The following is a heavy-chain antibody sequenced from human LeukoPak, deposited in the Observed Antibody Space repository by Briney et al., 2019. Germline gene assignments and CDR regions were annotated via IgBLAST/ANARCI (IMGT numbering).Heavy chain of an antibody. D-gene: IGHD4-11*01. J-gene: IGHJ4*02. Sequence: SETLSLTXTVSGYSISSGYYWGWIRQPPGKGLEWIGSIYHSGSTYYNPSLKSRVTISVDTSKNQFSLKLSSVTAAGTAVYYCSREGGYSNFDFDYWGQGTLVTVSS. V-gene: IGHV4-38-2*02. CDR1: GYSISSGYY. CDR2: IYHSGST. CDR3: SREGGYSNFDFDY.